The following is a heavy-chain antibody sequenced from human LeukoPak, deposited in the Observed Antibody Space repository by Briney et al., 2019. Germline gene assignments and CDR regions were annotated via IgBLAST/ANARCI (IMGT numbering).Heavy chain of an antibody. Sequence: PGGSLRLSCAASGFTFSSYSMNWVRQAPGKGLEWVSSISSSSYIYYADSVKGRFTISRDNAKNSLYLQMNSLRAEDTAVYYCARSDEPTTYGDHSYYYGMDVWGQGTTVTVSS. J-gene: IGHJ6*02. CDR2: ISSSSYI. D-gene: IGHD4-17*01. CDR1: GFTFSSYS. V-gene: IGHV3-21*01. CDR3: ARSDEPTTYGDHSYYYGMDV.